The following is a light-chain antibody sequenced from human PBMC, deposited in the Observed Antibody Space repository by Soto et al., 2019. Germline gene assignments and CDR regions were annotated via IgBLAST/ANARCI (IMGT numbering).Light chain of an antibody. CDR1: QSISSY. V-gene: IGKV1-39*01. CDR2: AAS. CDR3: QQSYSTPPWT. Sequence: DIQMTQSPSSLSASVGDRVTITCRASQSISSYLNWYQQKPGKAPQLLIYAASSLQSGVPSRFSGSGSGTDFTLTISSLQPEDFAAYYFQQSYSTPPWTFGQGTKGEIK. J-gene: IGKJ1*01.